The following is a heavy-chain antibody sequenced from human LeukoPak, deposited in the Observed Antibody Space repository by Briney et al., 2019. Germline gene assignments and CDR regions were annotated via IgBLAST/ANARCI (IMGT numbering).Heavy chain of an antibody. CDR3: AKGHSSGWYADYGMDV. D-gene: IGHD6-19*01. J-gene: IGHJ6*02. Sequence: PGRSLRLSCAVSGFTFDDYGMHWVRQAPGKGLEWVSGITWNSGNTGYADSVKGRFTISRDNAKNSLYLQMNSLRTEDSALYYRAKGHSSGWYADYGMDVWGQGTTVTVSS. CDR1: GFTFDDYG. V-gene: IGHV3-9*01. CDR2: ITWNSGNT.